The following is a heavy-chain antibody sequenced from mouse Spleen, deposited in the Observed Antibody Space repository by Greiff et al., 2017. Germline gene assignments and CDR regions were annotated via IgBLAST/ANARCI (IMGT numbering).Heavy chain of an antibody. Sequence: QVQLQQSGAELVKPGASVKLSCKASGYTFTSYWMHWVKQRPGQGLEWIGMIHPNSGSTNYNEKFKSKATLTVDKSSSTAYMQLSSLTSEDSAVYYCARRGYEAMDYWGQGTSVTVSS. CDR3: ARRGYEAMDY. J-gene: IGHJ4*01. V-gene: IGHV1-64*01. CDR1: GYTFTSYW. CDR2: IHPNSGST.